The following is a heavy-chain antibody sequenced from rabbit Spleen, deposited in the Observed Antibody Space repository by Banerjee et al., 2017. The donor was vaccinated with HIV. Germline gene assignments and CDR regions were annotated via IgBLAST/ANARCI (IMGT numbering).Heavy chain of an antibody. CDR2: INAITGSSCFT. J-gene: IGHJ6*01. CDR3: ARDTSSSFSSYGMDL. V-gene: IGHV1S40*01. D-gene: IGHD1-1*01. CDR1: GFSFSNKAV. Sequence: QSLEESGGDMVKPGASLTLTCTASGFSFSNKAVMCWVRQAPGKGLDWIACINAITGSSCFTYVATWAKGRFTCSKTSSTTVTLQMTRLTAADTATYFCARDTSSSFSSYGMDLWGPGTLVTVS.